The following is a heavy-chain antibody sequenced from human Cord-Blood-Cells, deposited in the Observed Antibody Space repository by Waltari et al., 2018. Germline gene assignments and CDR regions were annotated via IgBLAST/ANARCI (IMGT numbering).Heavy chain of an antibody. J-gene: IGHJ4*02. Sequence: QVQLQESGPGLVKPSETLSLTCTVSGGSISSYYWSWIRQPPGKGLEWIGYIYYSGRTNYNPSLKSRVTISVDTSKNQFSLKRSSVTAADTAVYYCARAPNWFDYWGQGTLVTVSS. CDR1: GGSISSYY. D-gene: IGHD7-27*01. CDR3: ARAPNWFDY. CDR2: IYYSGRT. V-gene: IGHV4-59*01.